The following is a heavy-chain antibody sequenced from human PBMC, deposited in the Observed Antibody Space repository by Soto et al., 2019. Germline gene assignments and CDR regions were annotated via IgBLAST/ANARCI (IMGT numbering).Heavy chain of an antibody. CDR3: AKDRVVVVPAAGID. V-gene: IGHV3-23*01. CDR2: ISGSGGST. CDR1: GFTFSSYA. D-gene: IGHD2-2*01. Sequence: ASVKVSCTASGFTFSSYAMSWVRQAPGKGLEWVSAISGSGGSTYYADSVKGRFTTSRDNSKNTLYLQMNSLRAEDTAVYYCAKDRVVVVPAAGIDWGQGTLVTVSS. J-gene: IGHJ4*02.